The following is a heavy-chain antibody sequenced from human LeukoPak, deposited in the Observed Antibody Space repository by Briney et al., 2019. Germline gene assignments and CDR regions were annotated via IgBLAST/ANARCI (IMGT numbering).Heavy chain of an antibody. D-gene: IGHD2-15*01. CDR3: ARMGWRAYYYYYMDV. CDR2: IKQDGSEK. V-gene: IGHV3-7*01. Sequence: GGSLRLSCAASGFTFSSYWMSWVRQAPGRGLEWVANIKQDGSEKYYVDSVKGRFTISRDNAKNSLYLQMNSLRAEDTAVYYCARMGWRAYYYYYMDVWGKGTTVTVSS. CDR1: GFTFSSYW. J-gene: IGHJ6*03.